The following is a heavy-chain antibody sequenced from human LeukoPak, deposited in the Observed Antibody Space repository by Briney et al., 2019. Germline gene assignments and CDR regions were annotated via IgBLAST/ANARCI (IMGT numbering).Heavy chain of an antibody. CDR3: PRHVPSSFDY. CDR2: IYPGDSDT. CDR1: GYSFTSYW. Sequence: GESLKISCKGSGYSFTSYWIGWVRQMPGKGLEWMGIIYPGDSDTRYSPSFQGQVTISADKSISTAYLQWSSLTASDTSMHYCPRHVPSSFDYWGQGTLVTVSS. D-gene: IGHD3-10*02. J-gene: IGHJ4*02. V-gene: IGHV5-51*01.